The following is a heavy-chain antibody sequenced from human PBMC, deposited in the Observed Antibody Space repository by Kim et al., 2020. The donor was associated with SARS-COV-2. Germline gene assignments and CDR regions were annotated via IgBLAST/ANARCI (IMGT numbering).Heavy chain of an antibody. V-gene: IGHV4-39*01. CDR1: GGSISSSSYY. CDR3: ARPTGVRGVITV. Sequence: SETLSLTCTVSGGSISSSSYYWGWIRQPPGKGLEWIGSIYYSGSTYYNPSLKSRVTISVDTSKNQFSLKLSSVTAADTAVYYCARPTGVRGVITVWGQGTMVTVSS. J-gene: IGHJ3*01. D-gene: IGHD3-10*01. CDR2: IYYSGST.